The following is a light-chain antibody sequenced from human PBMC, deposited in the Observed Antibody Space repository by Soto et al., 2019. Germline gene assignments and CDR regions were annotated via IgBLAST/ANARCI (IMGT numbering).Light chain of an antibody. CDR1: QSVSSNS. Sequence: EIVLTQSPGTLSLSPGERATLSCRASQSVSSNSLTWYQQKPGQAPRLLIHGASSRATGIPDRFSGSGSGTDFTLTISRLEPEDFAVYYCQHFGSSSYTFGQGTRLEIK. CDR3: QHFGSSSYT. J-gene: IGKJ2*01. V-gene: IGKV3-20*01. CDR2: GAS.